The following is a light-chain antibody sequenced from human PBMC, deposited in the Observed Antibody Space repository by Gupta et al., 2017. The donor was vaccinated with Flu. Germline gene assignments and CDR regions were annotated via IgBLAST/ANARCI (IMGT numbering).Light chain of an antibody. J-gene: IGKJ2*01. CDR1: QSLVHSDGNTY. Sequence: VTLGQPAPISCRSSQSLVHSDGNTYLHWFQQRPGQSPRRLIYKGSNRDSGVPDRFSGSGSGTDFTLKISRVEADDVGVYYCRKGKSFPYAFGQGTKVEI. CDR2: KGS. CDR3: RKGKSFPYA. V-gene: IGKV2-30*02.